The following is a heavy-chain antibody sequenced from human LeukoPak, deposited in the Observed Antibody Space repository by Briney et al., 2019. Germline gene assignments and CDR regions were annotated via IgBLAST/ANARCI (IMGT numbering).Heavy chain of an antibody. J-gene: IGHJ4*02. D-gene: IGHD3-22*01. CDR3: ETVPVITDIDY. CDR1: GFTFSSYA. V-gene: IGHV3-23*01. CDR2: ISGSGGST. Sequence: GGSLRLSCAASGFTFSSYAMSWVRQAPGKGLEWVSAISGSGGSTYYADSVKGRFTISRDNSKNTLYLQMNSLRAEDTAVYYCETVPVITDIDYWGQGTLVTVSS.